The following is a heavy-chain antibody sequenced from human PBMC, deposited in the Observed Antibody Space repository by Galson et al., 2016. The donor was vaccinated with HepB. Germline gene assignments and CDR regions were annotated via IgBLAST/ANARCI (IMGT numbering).Heavy chain of an antibody. J-gene: IGHJ4*02. D-gene: IGHD3-16*02. V-gene: IGHV3-30*18. Sequence: SLRLSCAASGFTFSTYGMNWVRQAPGKGLEWVAVISYDGSNKHYADSVKGRFTISRDNSKNTLYLQMNSLRVEDTAVYYCAKGGFGGVIVGDFDYWGQGTLVIVSS. CDR3: AKGGFGGVIVGDFDY. CDR2: ISYDGSNK. CDR1: GFTFSTYG.